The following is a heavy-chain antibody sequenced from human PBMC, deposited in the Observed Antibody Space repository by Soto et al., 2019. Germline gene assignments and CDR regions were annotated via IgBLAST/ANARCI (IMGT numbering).Heavy chain of an antibody. CDR3: ARGWHRGAHYGY. D-gene: IGHD3-10*01. V-gene: IGHV3-74*01. CDR2: INSDGSST. J-gene: IGHJ4*02. CDR1: GFTFSSYW. Sequence: GGSLRLSCAASGFTFSSYWMHWVRQAPGKGLAWVSGINSDGSSTTYADSVKGRFTISRDNAKNSLYLQMSSLTAEDTAVYSCARGWHRGAHYGYWGQGALVTVSS.